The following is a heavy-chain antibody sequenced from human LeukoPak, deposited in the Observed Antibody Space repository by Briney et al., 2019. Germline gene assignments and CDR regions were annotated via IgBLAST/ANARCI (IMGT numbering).Heavy chain of an antibody. D-gene: IGHD3-3*01. CDR3: ARTRFGVVIPRIDY. CDR2: INHSGST. V-gene: IGHV4-39*07. Sequence: SETLSLTCTVSGGSISSGNYYWSWIRQPPGKGLEWIGEINHSGSTNYNPSLKSRVTISVDTSKNQFSLKLSSVTAADTAVYYCARTRFGVVIPRIDYWGQRTLVTVSS. J-gene: IGHJ4*02. CDR1: GGSISSGNYY.